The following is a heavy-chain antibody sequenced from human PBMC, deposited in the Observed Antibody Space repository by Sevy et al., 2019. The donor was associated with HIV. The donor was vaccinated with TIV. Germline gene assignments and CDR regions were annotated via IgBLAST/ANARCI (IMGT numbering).Heavy chain of an antibody. CDR1: GFTFSSYG. V-gene: IGHV3-33*01. Sequence: GGSLRLSCAASGFTFSSYGMHWVRQAPGKGLEWVAVIWYDGSNKYYADSVKGRFTISRDNSKNTLYLQMNSLRAEDTAVYYCARDPVIYYGSGSYYNFFDYWGQGTLVTVSS. CDR2: IWYDGSNK. D-gene: IGHD3-10*01. J-gene: IGHJ4*02. CDR3: ARDPVIYYGSGSYYNFFDY.